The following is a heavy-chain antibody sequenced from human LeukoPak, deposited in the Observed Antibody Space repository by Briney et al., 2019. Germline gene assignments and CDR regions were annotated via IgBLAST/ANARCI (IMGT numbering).Heavy chain of an antibody. Sequence: ASVKVSCKASGYTFGNYYIHWVRQAPGQGLEWMGIIGGRTNYAQKFQGRVTMTRDTSTSTVYMELSSLRSEDTAVYYCARVRDGYNDAYDIWGQGTMVTVHS. D-gene: IGHD5-24*01. CDR3: ARVRDGYNDAYDI. V-gene: IGHV1-46*01. CDR1: GYTFGNYY. J-gene: IGHJ3*02. CDR2: IGGRT.